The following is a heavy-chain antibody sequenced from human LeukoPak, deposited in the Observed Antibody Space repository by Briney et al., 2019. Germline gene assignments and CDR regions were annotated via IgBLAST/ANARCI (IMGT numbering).Heavy chain of an antibody. V-gene: IGHV3-23*01. CDR1: GFTFSRYG. D-gene: IGHD3-3*01. Sequence: PGGSLRLSCAASGFTFSRYGMSWVRQAPGKGLEWVSLISGSGGTSYYADSVKGRFTISRENSKNTLYLQMKSLRAEDTAVYYCAKSFGSGVVTILLPDYYFDYWGQGTLVTVSS. CDR3: AKSFGSGVVTILLPDYYFDY. J-gene: IGHJ4*02. CDR2: ISGSGGTS.